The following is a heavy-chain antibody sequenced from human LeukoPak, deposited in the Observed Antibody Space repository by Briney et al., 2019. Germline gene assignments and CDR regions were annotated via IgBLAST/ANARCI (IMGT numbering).Heavy chain of an antibody. CDR1: GISISSYY. Sequence: WETLSLTCTVSGISISSYYWSWIRQPPGKGLGGIGYIYYSGSTNYNPSLKSRVTISVDTSKNKFSLKMSSVTAADTAVYYCARAESDGYNYLFDYWGQGTLVTVSS. D-gene: IGHD5-24*01. CDR3: ARAESDGYNYLFDY. V-gene: IGHV4-59*01. CDR2: IYYSGST. J-gene: IGHJ4*02.